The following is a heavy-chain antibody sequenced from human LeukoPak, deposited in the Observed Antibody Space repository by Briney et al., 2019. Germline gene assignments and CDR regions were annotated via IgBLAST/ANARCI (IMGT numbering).Heavy chain of an antibody. Sequence: PGGSLRLSCAASGFTFSSYSMNWVRQAPGKGLEWVSSISGSSYYIYYADSVKGRFTISRDNSKNTLYLQMNSLRAEDTAVYYCAMDIVVVPAADFDYWGQGTLVTVSS. CDR1: GFTFSSYS. CDR2: ISGSSYYI. D-gene: IGHD2-2*03. J-gene: IGHJ4*02. CDR3: AMDIVVVPAADFDY. V-gene: IGHV3-21*01.